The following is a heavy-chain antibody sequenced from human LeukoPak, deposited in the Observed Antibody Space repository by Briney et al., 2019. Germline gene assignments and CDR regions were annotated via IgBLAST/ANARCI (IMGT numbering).Heavy chain of an antibody. CDR1: GVTFSNQP. Sequence: GGSLRLSCAVSGVTFSNQPISWVRQGPEKGLEWVSSISGNGRNTDYAESVKGRFTISRDDSKNTLWLQTNSLRAEDTAVYFCAKQATGGFYPFDFWGQGTLVTVSS. CDR3: AKQATGGFYPFDF. V-gene: IGHV3-23*01. J-gene: IGHJ4*02. CDR2: ISGNGRNT. D-gene: IGHD2-8*02.